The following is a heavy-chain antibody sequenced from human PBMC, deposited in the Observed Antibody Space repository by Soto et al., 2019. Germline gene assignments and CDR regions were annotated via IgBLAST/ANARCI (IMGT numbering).Heavy chain of an antibody. J-gene: IGHJ4*02. CDR1: GFTFSTYG. Sequence: QVRLVESGGGVVQPGRSLRLSCAASGFTFSTYGIHWVRQAPGKGLEWVAVISYDGSNKYYADSVKGRFTISRDNSKNTLCLKMNSLRAEEKAVYYCAKDLGGTGGCDYWGQGTLVTVSS. V-gene: IGHV3-30*18. D-gene: IGHD3-16*01. CDR3: AKDLGGTGGCDY. CDR2: ISYDGSNK.